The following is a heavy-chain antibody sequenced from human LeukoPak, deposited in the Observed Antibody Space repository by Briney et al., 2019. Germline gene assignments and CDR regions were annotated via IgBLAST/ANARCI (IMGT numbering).Heavy chain of an antibody. V-gene: IGHV1-18*01. J-gene: IGHJ4*02. CDR2: ISAYNGNT. CDR1: GFSFTSYG. D-gene: IGHD6-6*01. CDR3: ARGRAARPGNYFDY. Sequence: ASVKALCQASGFSFTSYGISWVRQAPGQGLEGMGWISAYNGNTNYAQKLQGRVTMTTDTSTSTAYMELRSLRSDDTAVYYCARGRAARPGNYFDYWGQGTLVTVSS.